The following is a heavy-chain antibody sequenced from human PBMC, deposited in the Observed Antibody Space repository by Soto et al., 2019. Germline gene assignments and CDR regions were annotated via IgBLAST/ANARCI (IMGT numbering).Heavy chain of an antibody. CDR2: IYWDDDK. D-gene: IGHD2-15*01. Sequence: QITLKESGPPLVKPTQTLTLTCTFSGFSLITSGEGVAWIRQPPGKALEWLALIYWDDDKRYSPSLKSRLTITKATSKNQVVLTMTNMDPVDTATYYCTHTRGPRISDYWGQGTLVTVSS. CDR3: THTRGPRISDY. V-gene: IGHV2-5*02. J-gene: IGHJ4*02. CDR1: GFSLITSGEG.